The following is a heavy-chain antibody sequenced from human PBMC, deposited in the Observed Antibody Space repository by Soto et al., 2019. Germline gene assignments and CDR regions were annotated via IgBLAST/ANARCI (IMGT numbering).Heavy chain of an antibody. V-gene: IGHV3-23*01. J-gene: IGHJ4*02. CDR2: VNPGGYST. Sequence: EVQLLQSGGGLVQPGGSLRLSCAASGFTFPSYPMTWVRQTPGKGLEWVAAVNPGGYSTYYADSVKGRFTISRDNSNKTLYLQMNSLRAEDTAVYYCAKDLRAGSGYDFDYRDQGTLVTVSS. CDR3: AKDLRAGSGYDFDY. CDR1: GFTFPSYP. D-gene: IGHD5-12*01.